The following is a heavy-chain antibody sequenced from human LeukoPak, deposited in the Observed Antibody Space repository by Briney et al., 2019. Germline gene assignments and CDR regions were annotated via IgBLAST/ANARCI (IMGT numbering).Heavy chain of an antibody. D-gene: IGHD6-13*01. CDR3: ARQGGSSSPYYYYYMDV. CDR1: GGSIDSYY. Sequence: PSETLSLTCIVSGGSIDSYYWTWLRQPPGKGLEWIAYIFYSASTNYNPSLKSRATITVDTSKNQFSLNLRSVAAADMAVYYCARQGGSSSPYYYYYMDVWGKGTTVTVSS. V-gene: IGHV4-59*01. CDR2: IFYSAST. J-gene: IGHJ6*03.